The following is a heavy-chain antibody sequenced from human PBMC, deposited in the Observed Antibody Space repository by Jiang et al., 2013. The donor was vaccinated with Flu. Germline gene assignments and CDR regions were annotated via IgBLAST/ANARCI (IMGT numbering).Heavy chain of an antibody. CDR2: IYWDDDR. CDR1: GFSLTSDGVA. V-gene: IGHV2-5*02. J-gene: IGHJ4*02. CDR3: GLILRDPYRYDDF. Sequence: KPTQTLTLTCTVSGFSLTSDGVAVGWIRQPPGKAPEWLALIYWDDDRRYRPSLKSRLTITKDTSTNQVVLTMTNMDPVDTATYYCGLILRDPYRYDDFWGQGTLVTVSS. D-gene: IGHD5-24*01.